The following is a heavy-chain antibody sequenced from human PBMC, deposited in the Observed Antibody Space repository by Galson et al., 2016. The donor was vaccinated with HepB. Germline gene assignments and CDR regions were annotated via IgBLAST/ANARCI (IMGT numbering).Heavy chain of an antibody. J-gene: IGHJ4*02. D-gene: IGHD6-19*01. Sequence: SETLSLTCAVSGGSVSSSNWWSWVRQTPGKGLEWIGEIYHSGSTNYNPSLKSRITLSIDQSKNQFSLSLNSVTAADTAVYYCARDQSVGSGHSTGWYNEWGQGTLVTVSS. CDR3: ARDQSVGSGHSTGWYNE. CDR2: IYHSGST. CDR1: GGSVSSSNW. V-gene: IGHV4-4*02.